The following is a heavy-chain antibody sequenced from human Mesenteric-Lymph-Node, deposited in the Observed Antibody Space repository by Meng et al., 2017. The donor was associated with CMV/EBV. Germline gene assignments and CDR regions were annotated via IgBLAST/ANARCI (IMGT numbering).Heavy chain of an antibody. Sequence: GESLKISCTASGFTFSNYWMHWVRQAPGKGLVWVSRISTDGSSTTYADSVKGRFTISRDNAKNTLSLQMNSLRAEDTAVYYCAKARGGYALIDYWGQGTLVTVSS. D-gene: IGHD3-16*01. CDR1: GFTFSNYW. CDR3: AKARGGYALIDY. J-gene: IGHJ4*02. V-gene: IGHV3-74*01. CDR2: ISTDGSST.